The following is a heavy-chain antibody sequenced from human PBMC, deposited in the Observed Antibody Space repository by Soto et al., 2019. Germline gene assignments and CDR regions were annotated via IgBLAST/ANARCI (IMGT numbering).Heavy chain of an antibody. V-gene: IGHV3-9*01. CDR3: AKDMFFGDLTMMGFFAY. Sequence: EVQLVESGGGLVQPGRSLRLSCAASGFTFDDYAMHWVRQVPGKGLEWVSSISWNSGSIDYADSVKGRFTISRDSASNSLYRQMNSLRAEDTALNYCAKDMFFGDLTMMGFFAYWGQGTLVTVSP. CDR2: ISWNSGSI. D-gene: IGHD3-10*01. CDR1: GFTFDDYA. J-gene: IGHJ4*02.